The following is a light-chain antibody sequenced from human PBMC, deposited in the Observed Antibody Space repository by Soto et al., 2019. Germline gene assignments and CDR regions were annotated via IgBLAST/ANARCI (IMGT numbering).Light chain of an antibody. J-gene: IGLJ3*02. Sequence: QTVVTQEPSFSVSPGGTVTLTCGLSSGPVFTSSYPNWYQQTPGQAPRTLIFNTNTRSSGVPDRFSGSILGDKAALTITGAQADDDSYYYCLLYLGGGIWVFGGGTKRPS. CDR1: SGPVFTSSY. CDR3: LLYLGGGIWV. CDR2: NTN. V-gene: IGLV8-61*01.